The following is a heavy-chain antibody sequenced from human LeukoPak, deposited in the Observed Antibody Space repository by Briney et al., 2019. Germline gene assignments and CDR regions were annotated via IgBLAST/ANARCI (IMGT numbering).Heavy chain of an antibody. Sequence: ASVKLSCKASGYTFTGYYMHWVRQAPGQGLEWMGWLDPNSGGTKYAQKFQGRVILTRDTSISTAYMELSSLTSDDTAVYYCARVRHCTGGSCYSCDYWGQRTLVTVSS. D-gene: IGHD2-15*01. V-gene: IGHV1-2*02. CDR3: ARVRHCTGGSCYSCDY. J-gene: IGHJ4*02. CDR1: GYTFTGYY. CDR2: LDPNSGGT.